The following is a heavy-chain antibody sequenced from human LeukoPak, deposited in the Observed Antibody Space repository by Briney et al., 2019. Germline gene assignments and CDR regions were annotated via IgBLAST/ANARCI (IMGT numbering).Heavy chain of an antibody. D-gene: IGHD3-16*01. Sequence: GGSLRLSCAASGFTFSSYAMHWVRQAPGKGLEWVAVISYDGSNKYYADSVKGRFTISRDNSKNTLYLQMNSLRAEDTAVYYCARVGDGYGIDYFDYWGQGTLVTVSS. CDR3: ARVGDGYGIDYFDY. V-gene: IGHV3-30*04. CDR2: ISYDGSNK. J-gene: IGHJ4*02. CDR1: GFTFSSYA.